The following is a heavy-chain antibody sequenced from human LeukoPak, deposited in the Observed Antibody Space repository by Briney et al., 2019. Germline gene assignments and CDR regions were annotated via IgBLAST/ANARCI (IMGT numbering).Heavy chain of an antibody. D-gene: IGHD3-9*01. CDR1: GFTFSSYG. Sequence: PGGSLRLSCAASGFTFSSYGMHWVRQAPGKGLEWVAVIWYDGSNKYYADSVKGRFTISRGNSKNTLYLQMNSLRAEDTAVYYCARNPWFDWSRPYFDYWGQGTLVTVSS. CDR2: IWYDGSNK. V-gene: IGHV3-33*01. J-gene: IGHJ4*02. CDR3: ARNPWFDWSRPYFDY.